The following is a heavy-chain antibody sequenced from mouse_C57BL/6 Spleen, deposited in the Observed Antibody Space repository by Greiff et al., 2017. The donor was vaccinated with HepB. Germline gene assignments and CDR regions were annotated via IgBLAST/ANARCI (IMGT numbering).Heavy chain of an antibody. CDR3: ARAPVDAMDY. CDR2: INPSTGGT. Sequence: EVQLQQSGPELVKPGASVKISCKASGYSFTGYYMNWVKQSPEKSLEWIGEINPSTGGTTYNQKFKAKATLTVDKSSSTAYMQLKSLTSEDSAVYYCARAPVDAMDYWGQGTSVTVSS. D-gene: IGHD1-1*01. V-gene: IGHV1-42*01. CDR1: GYSFTGYY. J-gene: IGHJ4*01.